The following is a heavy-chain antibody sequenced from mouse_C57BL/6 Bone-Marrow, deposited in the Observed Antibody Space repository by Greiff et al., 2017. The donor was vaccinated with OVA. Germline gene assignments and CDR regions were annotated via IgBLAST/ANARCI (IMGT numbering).Heavy chain of an antibody. CDR1: GYTFTDHT. J-gene: IGHJ1*03. Sequence: VQRVEPDAELVKPGASVKISCKVSGYTFTDHTIHWMKQRPEQGLEWIGYIYPRDGSTKYNEKFKGKATLTADKSSSTAYMQLNSLTSEDSAVYFCARNKNTTVPFYWYFDVWGTGTTVTVSS. V-gene: IGHV1-78*01. CDR3: ARNKNTTVPFYWYFDV. D-gene: IGHD1-1*01. CDR2: IYPRDGST.